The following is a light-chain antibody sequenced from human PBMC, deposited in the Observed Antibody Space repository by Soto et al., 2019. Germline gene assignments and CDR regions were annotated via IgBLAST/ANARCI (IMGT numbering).Light chain of an antibody. CDR3: AAWDNSLNGVV. V-gene: IGLV1-44*01. CDR1: SSNIGSNS. J-gene: IGLJ2*01. CDR2: SNN. Sequence: QSVLTQPPSASGTPGQRVTISCSGSSSNIGSNSVNWYQQLPGTAPKLLIYSNNQRPSGVPDRISASKSGNSASLAISGLQSEDEAEYYCAAWDNSLNGVVFGGGTKLTVL.